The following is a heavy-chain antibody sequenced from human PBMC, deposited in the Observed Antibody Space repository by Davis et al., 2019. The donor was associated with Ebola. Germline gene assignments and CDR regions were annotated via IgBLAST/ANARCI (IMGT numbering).Heavy chain of an antibody. D-gene: IGHD1-1*01. CDR3: AYRTRGGYFDP. V-gene: IGHV2-5*02. Sequence: SGPTLVKPTQTLTLTCTFSGFSLSASAVGVTWIRQPPGKALEWLATIYWDGDMLYSPSLKNRLSITKDESKNQVVLTMTNMDPVDTATYYCAYRTRGGYFDPWGQGTLVTVSS. J-gene: IGHJ5*02. CDR2: IYWDGDM. CDR1: GFSLSASAVG.